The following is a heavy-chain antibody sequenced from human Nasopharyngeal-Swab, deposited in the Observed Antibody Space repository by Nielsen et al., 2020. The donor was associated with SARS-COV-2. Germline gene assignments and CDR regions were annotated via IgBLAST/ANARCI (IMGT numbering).Heavy chain of an antibody. CDR1: GGSISSGGYY. CDR2: IYYSGST. J-gene: IGHJ6*03. V-gene: IGHV4-31*03. D-gene: IGHD4-17*01. Sequence: SETLSLTCTVSGGSISSGGYYWSWIRQHPGKGLEWIGYIYYSGSTYYNPSLKSRVTISVDTSKNQFSLKLSSVTAADTAVYYCARDKGHDYGDYYYYMDVWGKGTTVTVPS. CDR3: ARDKGHDYGDYYYYMDV.